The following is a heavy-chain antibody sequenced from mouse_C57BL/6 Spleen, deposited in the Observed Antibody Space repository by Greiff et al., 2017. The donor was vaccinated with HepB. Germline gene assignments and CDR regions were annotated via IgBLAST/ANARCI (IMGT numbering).Heavy chain of an antibody. Sequence: VQLQQSGPELVKPGASVKIPCKASGYTFTDYNMDWVKQSHGKSLEWIGDINPNNGGTIYNQKFKGKATLTVDKSSSPAYMELRSLTSEDTAVYYCARGGDYYGSSYGYFDVWGTGTTVTVSS. J-gene: IGHJ1*03. CDR1: GYTFTDYN. CDR3: ARGGDYYGSSYGYFDV. D-gene: IGHD1-1*01. CDR2: INPNNGGT. V-gene: IGHV1-18*01.